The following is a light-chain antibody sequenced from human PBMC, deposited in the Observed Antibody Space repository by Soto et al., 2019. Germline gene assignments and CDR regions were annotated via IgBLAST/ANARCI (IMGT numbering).Light chain of an antibody. J-gene: IGKJ4*01. CDR3: QQYNNWLAT. V-gene: IGKV3-15*01. CDR2: GAS. CDR1: QSVSSN. Sequence: EIVMTQSPATLSVSPGERATLSCRASQSVSSNLAWYHQKPGQAPRLLIYGASTRATGIPARFSGSGSGTEFTLTISSLQSEDFAVYYCQQYNNWLATFGGGTKVDIK.